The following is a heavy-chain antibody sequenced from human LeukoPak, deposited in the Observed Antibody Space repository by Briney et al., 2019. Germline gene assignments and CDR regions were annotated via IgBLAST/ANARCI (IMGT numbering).Heavy chain of an antibody. CDR1: GRSLSRGGYY. D-gene: IGHD2-15*01. J-gene: IGHJ4*02. Sequence: SQTLSLTYTVSGRSLSRGGYYWSWIRQHPGKGVEWIGYIYYSGSTYYNPSLKSRVTISVDTSKNQFSQKLSSVTAADTAVYYCARGLLTTLDYWGQGTLVTVSS. CDR2: IYYSGST. CDR3: ARGLLTTLDY. V-gene: IGHV4-31*03.